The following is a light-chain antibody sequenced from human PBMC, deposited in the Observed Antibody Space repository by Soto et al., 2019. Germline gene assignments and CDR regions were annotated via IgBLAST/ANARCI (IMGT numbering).Light chain of an antibody. J-gene: IGKJ2*01. CDR1: LSLSTY. Sequence: EIVLTQSPATLSLSPGERATLSCRASLSLSTYLAWYQQKPGQAPRLLIYDASNRATGIPARFSGSGSGTDFTLTISSLEPEDFAVYYCQQRTDSYTFGQGTKLEIK. CDR3: QQRTDSYT. CDR2: DAS. V-gene: IGKV3-11*01.